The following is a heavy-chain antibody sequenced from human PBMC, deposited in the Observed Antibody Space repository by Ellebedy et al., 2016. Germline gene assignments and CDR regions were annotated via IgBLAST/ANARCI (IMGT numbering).Heavy chain of an antibody. J-gene: IGHJ4*02. CDR3: AADTGNYWSSDY. CDR2: MSQDGSEK. Sequence: LSLTXXASGFTFGNFWMAWVRQAPGKGLEWVAHMSQDGSEKFYVDSVKGRFTISRDNAKNSLFLQMNSLRAEDTAVYYCAADTGNYWSSDYWGQGTLVTVSS. V-gene: IGHV3-7*01. D-gene: IGHD1-26*01. CDR1: GFTFGNFW.